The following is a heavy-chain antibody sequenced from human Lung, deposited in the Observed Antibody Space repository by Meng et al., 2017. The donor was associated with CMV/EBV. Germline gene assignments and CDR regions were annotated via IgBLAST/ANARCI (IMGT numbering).Heavy chain of an antibody. CDR1: GFTFSSYA. D-gene: IGHD6-6*01. CDR3: ARQLGLFDY. CDR2: ISGSGGST. J-gene: IGHJ4*02. Sequence: GESLKISCAASGFTFSSYAMSWVRQAPGKGLEWVSGISGSGGSTYYADSVKGRFTISRDNSKNTLYLQMNSLRAEDTAVYYCARQLGLFDYCGQGTLVTVPS. V-gene: IGHV3-23*01.